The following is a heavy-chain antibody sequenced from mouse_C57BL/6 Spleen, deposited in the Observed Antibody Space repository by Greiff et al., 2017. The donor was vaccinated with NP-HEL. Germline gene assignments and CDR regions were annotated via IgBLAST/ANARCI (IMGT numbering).Heavy chain of an antibody. CDR1: GYAFTNYL. CDR2: INPGSGGT. D-gene: IGHD4-1*01. CDR3: ARLELGRDY. V-gene: IGHV1-54*01. Sequence: VQLQQSGAELVRPGTSVKVSCKASGYAFTNYLIEWVKQRPGQGLEWIGVINPGSGGTNYNEKFKGKATLTADKSSSTAYMQLSSLTSEDSAVYFCARLELGRDYGGQGTTLTVSS. J-gene: IGHJ2*01.